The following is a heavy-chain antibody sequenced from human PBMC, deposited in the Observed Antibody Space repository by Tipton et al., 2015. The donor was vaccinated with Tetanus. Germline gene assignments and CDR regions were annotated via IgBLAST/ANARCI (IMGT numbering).Heavy chain of an antibody. CDR2: IYSGGSI. J-gene: IGHJ6*02. CDR3: ARVRSGGSSDLYYYYGMDV. Sequence: SLRLSCAASGFTVSGNYMSWVRQAPGKGLEWVSVIYSGGSIYYADSVKGRFTISRDNAKNSLYLQMNSLRAEDTAVYYCARVRSGGSSDLYYYYGMDVWGQGTTVTVSS. CDR1: GFTVSGNY. D-gene: IGHD6-13*01. V-gene: IGHV3-53*01.